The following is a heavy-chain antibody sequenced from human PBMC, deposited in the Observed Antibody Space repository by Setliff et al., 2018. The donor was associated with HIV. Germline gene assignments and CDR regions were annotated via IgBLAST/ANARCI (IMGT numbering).Heavy chain of an antibody. J-gene: IGHJ4*02. CDR3: ARKPTGSPSDY. V-gene: IGHV1-18*01. Sequence: ASVKVSCKASGYTFSNYGISWVRQAPGQGLDWIGWISPYNGNTNYVQKLQGRVTITTDTSTSTAYMELRSLRSDDTALYYCARKPTGSPSDYWGQGTLVTVSS. CDR2: ISPYNGNT. CDR1: GYTFSNYG. D-gene: IGHD2-2*01.